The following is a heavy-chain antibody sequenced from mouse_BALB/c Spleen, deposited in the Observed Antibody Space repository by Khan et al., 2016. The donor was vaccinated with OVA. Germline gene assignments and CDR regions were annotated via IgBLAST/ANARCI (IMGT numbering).Heavy chain of an antibody. CDR2: ISSGGSYT. CDR1: GFTFSSYG. J-gene: IGHJ4*01. D-gene: IGHD2-3*01. CDR3: ARQPGYYKESAMDY. V-gene: IGHV5-6*01. Sequence: EVELVESGGDLVKPGGSLKLSCAASGFTFSSYGMSWVRQTPDKRLEWVATISSGGSYTYYPDSLKGRFTISRDNAKNTLYLQMSSLKSEDTAMYYCARQPGYYKESAMDYWGQGTSVTVSS.